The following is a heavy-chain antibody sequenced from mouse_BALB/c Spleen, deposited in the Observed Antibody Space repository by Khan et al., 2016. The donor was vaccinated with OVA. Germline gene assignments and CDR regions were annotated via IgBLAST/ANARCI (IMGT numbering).Heavy chain of an antibody. CDR3: AGAYYRHWYFDV. J-gene: IGHJ1*01. CDR2: IDRDGGTT. V-gene: IGHV5-2*01. Sequence: EVELVESGGGLVQPGESLKLSCESNEYEFPSHDMSWVRETPDKRLELVAVIDRDGGTTYYPDTMERRFIISRDNTKKTLYLQMRSLRSEDTALYYCAGAYYRHWYFDVWGAGTTVTVSS. CDR1: EYEFPSHD. D-gene: IGHD2-14*01.